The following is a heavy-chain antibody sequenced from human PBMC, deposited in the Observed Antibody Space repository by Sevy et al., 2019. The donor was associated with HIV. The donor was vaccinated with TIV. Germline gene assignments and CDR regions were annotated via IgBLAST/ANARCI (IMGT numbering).Heavy chain of an antibody. CDR1: EYNFTNYW. V-gene: IGHV5-51*01. CDR2: IYPGDSGT. J-gene: IGHJ6*02. CDR3: ARISSSPRAYYYYFGMDV. Sequence: GESLKISCKGSEYNFTNYWIGWVRQMPGKGLELMGIIYPGDSGTRYSPSFQDQVTISADKSISTAYLQWISLKASDTAMYYCARISSSPRAYYYYFGMDVWGQGTTVTVSS. D-gene: IGHD6-6*01.